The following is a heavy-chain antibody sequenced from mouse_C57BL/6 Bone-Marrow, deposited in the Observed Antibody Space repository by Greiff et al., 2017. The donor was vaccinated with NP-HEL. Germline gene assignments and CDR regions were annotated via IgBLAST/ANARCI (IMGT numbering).Heavy chain of an antibody. CDR1: GFTFSSYA. CDR2: ISDGGSYT. D-gene: IGHD1-1*01. Sequence: EVKLMESGGGLVKPGGSLKLSCAASGFTFSSYAMSWVRQTPEKRLEWVATISDGGSYTYYPDNVKGRFTISRDNAKNNLYLQMSHLKSEDTAMYYCARAPYYYGAYWGQGTLVTVSA. J-gene: IGHJ3*01. V-gene: IGHV5-4*03. CDR3: ARAPYYYGAY.